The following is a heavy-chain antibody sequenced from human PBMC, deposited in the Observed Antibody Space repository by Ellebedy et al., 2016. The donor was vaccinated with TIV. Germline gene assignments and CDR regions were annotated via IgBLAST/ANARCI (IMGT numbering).Heavy chain of an antibody. CDR3: ARGHSGTYGFFDP. Sequence: GGSLRLSXVASGLTFSSSWMHWVRQTPGKGLVWVSRINSDGRSTSYADSVKGRFTISRDNAKNAVYLQMNSLRVEDTAVYSCARGHSGTYGFFDPWGQGTLVTVSS. D-gene: IGHD1-26*01. V-gene: IGHV3-74*01. CDR2: INSDGRST. J-gene: IGHJ5*02. CDR1: GLTFSSSW.